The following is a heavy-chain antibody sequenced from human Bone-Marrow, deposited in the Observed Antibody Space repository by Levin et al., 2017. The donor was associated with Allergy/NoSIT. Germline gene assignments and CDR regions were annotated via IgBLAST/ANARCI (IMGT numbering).Heavy chain of an antibody. V-gene: IGHV3-48*01. CDR2: ISSSSRTI. CDR3: ARGRIDYFDSSAYYYDAFDI. D-gene: IGHD3-22*01. Sequence: GGSLRLSCAASGFTFSNYCMTWVRQAPGKGLEWLSYISSSSRTIYYANSVKGRFTISRDNAKNSLYLQLNSLRAEDTAVYFCARGRIDYFDSSAYYYDAFDIWGQGTMVTVSS. CDR1: GFTFSNYC. J-gene: IGHJ3*02.